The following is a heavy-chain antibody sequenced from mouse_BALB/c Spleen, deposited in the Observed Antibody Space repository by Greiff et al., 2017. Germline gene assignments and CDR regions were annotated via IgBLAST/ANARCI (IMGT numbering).Heavy chain of an antibody. CDR1: GYSITSDYA. J-gene: IGHJ2*01. V-gene: IGHV3-2*02. D-gene: IGHD1-1*01. CDR2: ISYSGST. CDR3: ARGATVVGDFDY. Sequence: EVKLVESGPGLVKPSQSLSLTCTVTGYSITSDYAWNWIRQFPGNKLEWMGYISYSGSTSYNPSLKSRISITRDTSKNQFFLQLNSVTTEDTATYYCARGATVVGDFDYWGQGTTLTVSS.